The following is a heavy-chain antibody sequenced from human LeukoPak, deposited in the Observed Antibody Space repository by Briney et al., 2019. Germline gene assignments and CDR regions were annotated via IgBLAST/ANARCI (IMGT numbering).Heavy chain of an antibody. D-gene: IGHD3-16*02. CDR3: ARGRDDYVWGSYRYFY. V-gene: IGHV4-34*01. CDR1: GGSFSGYY. J-gene: IGHJ4*02. Sequence: PSETLSLTCAVYGGSFSGYYWSWIRQPPGKGLEWIGEINHSGSTNYNPSFKSRVTISVDTSKNQFSLKLSSVTAADSAVYYCARGRDDYVWGSYRYFYWGQGTLVTVSS. CDR2: INHSGST.